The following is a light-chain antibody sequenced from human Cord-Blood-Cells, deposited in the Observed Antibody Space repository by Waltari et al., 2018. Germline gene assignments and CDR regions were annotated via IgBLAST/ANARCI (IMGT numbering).Light chain of an antibody. CDR3: QVWDRSSDHVV. J-gene: IGLJ2*01. CDR1: NIGSKS. V-gene: IGLV3-21*04. CDR2: YDS. Sequence: SYVLTQPPSVSVAPGKTARITCGGNNIGSKSVHWYQQKPGQAPVLVIYYDSDRPSGVPERFPGSNPGNTATLTISRVEAGDEAGYYCQVWDRSSDHVVFGGGTKLNVL.